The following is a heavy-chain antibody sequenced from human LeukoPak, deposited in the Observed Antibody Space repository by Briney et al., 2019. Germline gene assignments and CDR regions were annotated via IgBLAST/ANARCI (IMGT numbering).Heavy chain of an antibody. CDR1: GFILSSHD. CDR3: AREPEVYGSWYYDL. J-gene: IGHJ2*01. Sequence: GGSLRLSCAASGFILSSHDVHWVRQVPGIGLERISAINVAGNTYYSDPVKGRFTVSRDYAKNSVHLQMTSLTAGDTAVYHCAREPEVYGSWYYDLWGRGTQVTVSS. V-gene: IGHV3-13*01. CDR2: INVAGNT. D-gene: IGHD2-8*01.